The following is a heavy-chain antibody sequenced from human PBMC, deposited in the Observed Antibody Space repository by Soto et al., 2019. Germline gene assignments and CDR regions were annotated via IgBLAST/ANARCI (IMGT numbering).Heavy chain of an antibody. Sequence: QVQLVQSGAEVREPGASVKVSCKASGYSFTGLDINWVRQTTGQGLEWMGWMQPSSGRTGYAQKFQGRVTMTRDTSINTAYMELSSLTSADTAFYYCARGVTAGVDYWGQGTLVTVSS. CDR2: MQPSSGRT. D-gene: IGHD1-26*01. V-gene: IGHV1-8*02. CDR1: GYSFTGLD. CDR3: ARGVTAGVDY. J-gene: IGHJ4*02.